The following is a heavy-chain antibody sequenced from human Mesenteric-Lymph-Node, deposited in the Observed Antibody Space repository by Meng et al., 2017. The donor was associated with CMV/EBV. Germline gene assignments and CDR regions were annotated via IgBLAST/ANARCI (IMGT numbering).Heavy chain of an antibody. D-gene: IGHD5-24*01. CDR2: ISSSSSTI. Sequence: GESLKISCAASGFTFSSYSMNWVRQAPGKGLEWVLYISSSSSTIYYADSVKGRFTISRDNAKNTLYLQVDSLRAEDTAVYYCVRDAGRRDGYNYLGYFDYWGQGTLVTSPQ. CDR1: GFTFSSYS. J-gene: IGHJ4*02. V-gene: IGHV3-48*04. CDR3: VRDAGRRDGYNYLGYFDY.